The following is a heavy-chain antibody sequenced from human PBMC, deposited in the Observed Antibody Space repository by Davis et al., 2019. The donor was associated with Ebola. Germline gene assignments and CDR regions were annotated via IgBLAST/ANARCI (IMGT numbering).Heavy chain of an antibody. Sequence: AASVKVSCKTSGYTFTSYGISWVRQAPGQGLEWMGWLNAGNGNTQYLEKFQGRVTMTTDTSTSTAYMEVGSLRSDDTAVYYCARAQFPTTSDHWGQGTLVTVSS. CDR3: ARAQFPTTSDH. CDR2: LNAGNGNT. J-gene: IGHJ4*02. D-gene: IGHD1-1*01. V-gene: IGHV1-18*01. CDR1: GYTFTSYG.